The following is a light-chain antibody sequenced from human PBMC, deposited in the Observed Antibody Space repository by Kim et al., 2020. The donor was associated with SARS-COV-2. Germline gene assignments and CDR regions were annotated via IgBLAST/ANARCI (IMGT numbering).Light chain of an antibody. J-gene: IGLJ3*02. V-gene: IGLV3-1*01. Sequence: VSPGQTPRLTCSGDRVVDKCTYSYQQKPGQTPVLVLYQDSNRASGIPERFSGSNSGNTATLTISGTQAMDEADYFFQAWDSSTNWVFAGGTQLIVL. CDR2: QDS. CDR3: QAWDSSTNWV. CDR1: RVVDKC.